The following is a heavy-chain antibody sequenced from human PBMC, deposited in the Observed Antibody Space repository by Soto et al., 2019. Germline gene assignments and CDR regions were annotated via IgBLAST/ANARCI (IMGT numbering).Heavy chain of an antibody. CDR1: GYTFTSYG. D-gene: IGHD1-26*01. CDR2: ISAYNGNT. J-gene: IGHJ4*02. CDR3: AIEAAVGLVAY. Sequence: QVHLVQSGAEVKKPGASVKVSCKASGYTFTSYGISWVRQAPGQGLEWMVWISAYNGNTKYAQKLQGGFTMTTDTSKSRAYMALRSLRSDATVEYYCAIEAAVGLVAYRGQGTLVTVSS. V-gene: IGHV1-18*01.